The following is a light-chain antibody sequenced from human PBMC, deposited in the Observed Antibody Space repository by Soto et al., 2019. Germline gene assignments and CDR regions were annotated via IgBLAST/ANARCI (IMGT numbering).Light chain of an antibody. CDR3: SSYRSSSPLV. V-gene: IGLV2-14*01. CDR1: SSDVGGYNY. J-gene: IGLJ2*01. CDR2: DVN. Sequence: QSVLTQPASVSGSPGQSITISCTGTSSDVGGYNYVSWYQQHPGKAPKLMIYDVNNRPSGVSNRFSGSSSGNTASLTISGLQAEDEADYYCSSYRSSSPLVFGGGTQLTVL.